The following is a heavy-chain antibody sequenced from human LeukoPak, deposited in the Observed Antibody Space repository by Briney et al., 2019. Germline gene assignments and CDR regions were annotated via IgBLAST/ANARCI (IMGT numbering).Heavy chain of an antibody. CDR3: ARAFTGTSRRYGDYWFDP. Sequence: ASVKVSCKASGYTFTGYYMHWVRQAPGQGLEWMGWINPNSGGTNYAQKFQGRVTMTRDTSISTAYMELTRLRSDDTAVYYCARAFTGTSRRYGDYWFDPWGQGTLVTVSA. J-gene: IGHJ5*02. V-gene: IGHV1-2*02. CDR2: INPNSGGT. D-gene: IGHD4-17*01. CDR1: GYTFTGYY.